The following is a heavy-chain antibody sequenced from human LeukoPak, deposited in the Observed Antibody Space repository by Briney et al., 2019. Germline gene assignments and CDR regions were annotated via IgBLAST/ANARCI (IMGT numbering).Heavy chain of an antibody. J-gene: IGHJ4*02. CDR2: IYDSGST. V-gene: IGHV4-39*07. Sequence: ASETLSLTCTVSGGSIRSSYYYWGWIRQPPGKGLEWIGSIYDSGSTYYNPSLKSRVTISVDTSKNQFSLKLSSVPAADTGVYYCASKSTDHGELRFDYWGQGTLVTVSS. CDR3: ASKSTDHGELRFDY. CDR1: GGSIRSSYYY. D-gene: IGHD4-17*01.